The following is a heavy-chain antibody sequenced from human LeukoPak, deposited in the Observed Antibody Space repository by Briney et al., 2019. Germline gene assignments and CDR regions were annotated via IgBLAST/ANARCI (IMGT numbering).Heavy chain of an antibody. J-gene: IGHJ4*02. D-gene: IGHD5-24*01. Sequence: GRSLRLSCAASGFTFDDYAMHWVRQAPGKGLEWVSGISWNSGSIGYADSVKGRFTISRDNAKNSLYLQMNSLRAEDTALYYCARAQDTYNSLYFDYWGQGALVTVPS. CDR3: ARAQDTYNSLYFDY. V-gene: IGHV3-9*01. CDR1: GFTFDDYA. CDR2: ISWNSGSI.